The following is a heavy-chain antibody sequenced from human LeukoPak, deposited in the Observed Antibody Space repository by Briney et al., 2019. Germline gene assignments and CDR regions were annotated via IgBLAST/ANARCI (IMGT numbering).Heavy chain of an antibody. J-gene: IGHJ4*02. CDR2: INPNSGGT. D-gene: IGHD6-19*01. Sequence: ASVKVSCKASGYTFTGYYMHWVRQAPGQGLEWMGRINPNSGGTNYAQKFQGRVTMTRDTSISTAYMELSRLRSDDTAVYYCARGAVDGTEGLGSFPIDWGQGTLVTVSS. CDR1: GYTFTGYY. V-gene: IGHV1-2*06. CDR3: ARGAVDGTEGLGSFPID.